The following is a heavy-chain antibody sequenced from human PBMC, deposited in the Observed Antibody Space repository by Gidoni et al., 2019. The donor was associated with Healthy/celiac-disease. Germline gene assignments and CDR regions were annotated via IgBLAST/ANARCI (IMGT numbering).Heavy chain of an antibody. V-gene: IGHV3-15*01. CDR1: GFTSLNAG. Sequence: EVQLVQSGGGLVKPGGSLRLSRAASGFTSLNAGMRWVRQAPGKGVEWVGRIKSKTDGGTTDYAAPVKGRFTISRDDSKNTLYLQMNSLKTEDTAVYYCTTAEYSSSSGAFDIWGQGTMVTVSS. J-gene: IGHJ3*02. D-gene: IGHD6-6*01. CDR3: TTAEYSSSSGAFDI. CDR2: IKSKTDGGTT.